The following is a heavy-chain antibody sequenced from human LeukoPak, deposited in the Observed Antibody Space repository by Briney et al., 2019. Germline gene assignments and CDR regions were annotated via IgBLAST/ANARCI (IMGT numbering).Heavy chain of an antibody. CDR2: IIPIFGTA. CDR1: GGTFSSYA. Sequence: ASVKVSCKASGGTFSSYAISWVRQAPGQGLERMGRIIPIFGTANYAQKFQGRVTITTDESTSTAYMELSSLRSEDTAVYYCARGSGYEYFDYWGQGTLVTVSS. J-gene: IGHJ4*02. D-gene: IGHD5-12*01. CDR3: ARGSGYEYFDY. V-gene: IGHV1-69*05.